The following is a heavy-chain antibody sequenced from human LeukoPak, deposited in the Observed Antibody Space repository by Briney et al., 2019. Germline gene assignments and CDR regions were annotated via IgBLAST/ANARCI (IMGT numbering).Heavy chain of an antibody. CDR2: ISYDGSNK. CDR1: GFTFSGYA. CDR3: ARDSYYYDSSAPQH. V-gene: IGHV3-30*04. Sequence: PGGSLRLSCAASGFTFSGYAMHWIRQAPGKGLEWVAVISYDGSNKYYADSVKGRFTISRDNSKNTLYLQMNSLRAEDTAVYYCARDSYYYDSSAPQHWGQGTLVTVSS. J-gene: IGHJ4*02. D-gene: IGHD3-22*01.